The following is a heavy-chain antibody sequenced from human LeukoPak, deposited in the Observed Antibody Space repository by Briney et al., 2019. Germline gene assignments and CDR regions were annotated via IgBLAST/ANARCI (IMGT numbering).Heavy chain of an antibody. CDR2: IYYSGST. V-gene: IGHV4-59*01. D-gene: IGHD3-22*01. J-gene: IGHJ4*02. CDR3: ARSSESYDSSGYYSYYFDY. Sequence: SETLSLTCAVYGGSISSYYWSWIRQPPGKGLEWIGFIYYSGSTHYKPSLKSRGTISVDTSKNQYSLKLSSVTAADTAVYYCARSSESYDSSGYYSYYFDYWGQGTLVTVSS. CDR1: GGSISSYY.